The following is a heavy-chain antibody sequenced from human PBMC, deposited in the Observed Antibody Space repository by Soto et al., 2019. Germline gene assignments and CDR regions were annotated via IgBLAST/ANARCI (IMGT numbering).Heavy chain of an antibody. Sequence: QVQLVQSGAEVKKPGASVKVSCKASGYTFTTYYMHWVRQAPGQGLEWMGIINPSGGSTSYAQKFQGRVTMTRDTSTSTVYMELSSLRSEDTAVYYCARESVDIVATTRVSGGMDVWGQGTTFPVSS. D-gene: IGHD5-12*01. V-gene: IGHV1-46*01. CDR1: GYTFTTYY. CDR3: ARESVDIVATTRVSGGMDV. J-gene: IGHJ6*02. CDR2: INPSGGST.